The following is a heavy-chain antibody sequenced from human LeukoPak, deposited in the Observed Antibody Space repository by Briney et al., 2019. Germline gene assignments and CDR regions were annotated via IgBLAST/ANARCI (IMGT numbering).Heavy chain of an antibody. Sequence: GASVKVSCKASGYTFTGYYMYWVRQAPGQGLECMGMINPGGGSPTYAQKFQGRVTMTRDTSTSTVYMELDSLRYEDTAVYYCAREGVGGATPFDYWGQGTLVTVSS. V-gene: IGHV1-46*01. D-gene: IGHD1-26*01. CDR1: GYTFTGYY. CDR3: AREGVGGATPFDY. CDR2: INPGGGSP. J-gene: IGHJ4*02.